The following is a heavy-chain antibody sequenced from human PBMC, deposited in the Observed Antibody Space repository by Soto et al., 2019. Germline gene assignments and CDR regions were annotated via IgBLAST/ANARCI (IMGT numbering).Heavy chain of an antibody. CDR3: TRDASRDSSARGWFDP. CDR1: GFTFRSFT. CDR2: ISSNSAYI. D-gene: IGHD6-13*01. V-gene: IGHV3-21*01. J-gene: IGHJ5*02. Sequence: PWGSLRLSCAASGFTFRSFTINCCRHSPFKGLEWVSTISSNSAYIYYTDALRGRFTISRDNAKNSLHLQMNSLRAEDTAVYYCTRDASRDSSARGWFDPWGPGTLVTVSS.